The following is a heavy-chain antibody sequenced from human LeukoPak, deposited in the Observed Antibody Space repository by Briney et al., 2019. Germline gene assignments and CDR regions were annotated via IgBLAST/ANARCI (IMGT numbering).Heavy chain of an antibody. Sequence: GGSLRLSCAASGFTFSSYAMSWVRQAPGKGLEWVSVISSSGGSTYYADSVKGRFTISRDNSNNTLYLQMNSLRAEDTAVYYCAKDRLYCSSTSCYGPDAFDIWGQGTMVTVSS. CDR1: GFTFSSYA. CDR3: AKDRLYCSSTSCYGPDAFDI. CDR2: ISSSGGST. D-gene: IGHD2-2*01. V-gene: IGHV3-23*01. J-gene: IGHJ3*02.